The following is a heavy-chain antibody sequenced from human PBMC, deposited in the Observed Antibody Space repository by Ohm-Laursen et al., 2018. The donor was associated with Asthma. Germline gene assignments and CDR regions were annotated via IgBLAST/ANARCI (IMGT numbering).Heavy chain of an antibody. Sequence: ASVKVSCNASGATFSSSSINWVRQAPGQGLEWMGGIIPIFATANYAQKFQGRVTITADESTSTVYMEVSSLRSEDTAVYYCSKCGGSCYRSSYNWFDSWGQGTLVTVSS. V-gene: IGHV1-69*13. CDR1: GATFSSSS. D-gene: IGHD3-16*02. CDR2: IIPIFATA. J-gene: IGHJ5*01. CDR3: SKCGGSCYRSSYNWFDS.